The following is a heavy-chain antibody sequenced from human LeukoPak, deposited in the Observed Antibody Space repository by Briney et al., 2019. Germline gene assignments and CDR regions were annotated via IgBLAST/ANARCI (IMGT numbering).Heavy chain of an antibody. CDR1: GFTFSSYW. V-gene: IGHV3-74*01. D-gene: IGHD3-10*01. CDR3: ARALLWFGGGFDP. J-gene: IGHJ5*02. CDR2: INSDGSST. Sequence: PGGSLRLSCAASGFTFSSYWMHWVRQAPGKGLVWVSRINSDGSSTSYADSVRGRSTISRDNAKNTLYLQMNSLRAEDTAVYYCARALLWFGGGFDPWGQGTLVTVSS.